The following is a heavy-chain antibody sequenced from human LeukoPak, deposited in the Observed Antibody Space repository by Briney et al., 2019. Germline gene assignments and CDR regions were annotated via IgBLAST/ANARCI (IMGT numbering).Heavy chain of an antibody. CDR3: ARDFENYQLPHDF. CDR2: INPNSGGT. J-gene: IGHJ4*02. Sequence: GASVTVSCKASGYTFTGYYMHWVRQAPGQGLEWMGRINPNSGGTNYAQKLQGRVTMTTDTSTSTAYMELSSLRSEDTAVYYCARDFENYQLPHDFWGQGTLVTVSS. D-gene: IGHD2-2*01. CDR1: GYTFTGYY. V-gene: IGHV1-2*06.